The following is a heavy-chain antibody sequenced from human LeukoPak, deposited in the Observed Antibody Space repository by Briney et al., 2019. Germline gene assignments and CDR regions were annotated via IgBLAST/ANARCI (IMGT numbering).Heavy chain of an antibody. V-gene: IGHV3-74*01. CDR1: GFTFSSSL. CDR3: VRDRDGYNY. J-gene: IGHJ4*02. D-gene: IGHD5-24*01. CDR2: IDTDGSIT. Sequence: GGSLRLSCGASGFTFSSSLMHWVRQVPGKRLVWVARIDTDGSITHYADSVKGRFTISRDNARNTLFLQMNSLRVEDTAVYYCVRDRDGYNYWGQGTLVTVSS.